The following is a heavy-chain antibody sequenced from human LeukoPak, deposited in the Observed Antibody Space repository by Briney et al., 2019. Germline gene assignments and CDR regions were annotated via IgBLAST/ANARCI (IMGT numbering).Heavy chain of an antibody. CDR1: GFTFSSYA. J-gene: IGHJ6*03. V-gene: IGHV3-23*01. D-gene: IGHD2-2*01. CDR2: ISGSGTNT. CDR3: AKHWSYCSTTSCFFNYYYYYMDV. Sequence: GGSLRLSCAASGFTFSSYAMSWVRQAPGKGLEWVSAISGSGTNTYYADSVKGRFTISRDNSKSTLYLQMNNLRAEDTAVYYCAKHWSYCSTTSCFFNYYYYYMDVWGKGTTVTVSS.